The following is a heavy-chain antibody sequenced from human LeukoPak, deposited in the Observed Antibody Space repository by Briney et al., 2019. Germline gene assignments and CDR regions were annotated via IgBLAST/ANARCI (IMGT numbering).Heavy chain of an antibody. V-gene: IGHV3-9*01. Sequence: GRSLRLSCAASGFTFDDYAMHWVRQAPGKGLEWVSGISWNSGSIGYADSVKGRFTISRDNAKNSLYLQMNSLRAEDTALYHCAKMNAVTSYFDYWGQGTLVTVSS. CDR1: GFTFDDYA. CDR3: AKMNAVTSYFDY. CDR2: ISWNSGSI. J-gene: IGHJ4*02. D-gene: IGHD4-11*01.